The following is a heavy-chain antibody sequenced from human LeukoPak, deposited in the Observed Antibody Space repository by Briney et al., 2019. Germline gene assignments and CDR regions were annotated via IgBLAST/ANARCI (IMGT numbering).Heavy chain of an antibody. CDR3: ARGFFGVVITGYFDY. CDR1: GGTFSRYA. D-gene: IGHD3-3*01. CDR2: IIPILGIA. V-gene: IGHV1-69*04. Sequence: SVKVSCKASGGTFSRYAISWVRQAPGQGLEWMGRIIPILGIANYAQKFQGRVTITADKSTSTAYMELSSLRSEDTAVYYCARGFFGVVITGYFDYWGQGTLVTVSS. J-gene: IGHJ4*02.